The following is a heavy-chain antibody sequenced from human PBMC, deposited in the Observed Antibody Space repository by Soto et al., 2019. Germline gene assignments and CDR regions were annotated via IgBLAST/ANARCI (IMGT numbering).Heavy chain of an antibody. J-gene: IGHJ6*02. CDR2: ISGSGGST. V-gene: IGHV3-23*01. D-gene: IGHD3-3*01. CDR3: AKDAPFGEDGFWSGTSGMDV. CDR1: GFTFSSYA. Sequence: EVQLLESGGGLVQPGGSLRLSCAASGFTFSSYAMSWVRQAPGKGLEWVSAISGSGGSTYYAGSVKRRFTISRDNSKNTLCLQMNSLRAEATAVYYCAKDAPFGEDGFWSGTSGMDVWGQGTPVTVSS.